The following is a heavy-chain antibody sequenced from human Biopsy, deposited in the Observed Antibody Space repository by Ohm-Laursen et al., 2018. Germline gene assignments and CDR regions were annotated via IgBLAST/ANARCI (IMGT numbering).Heavy chain of an antibody. D-gene: IGHD3-16*01. CDR1: GGSFSGYY. J-gene: IGHJ6*02. CDR3: ARAVDYYDPYYYYGLDV. V-gene: IGHV4-34*01. CDR2: INQRGST. Sequence: GTLSLTCAVYGGSFSGYYWSWIRQPPGKGLEGIGEINQRGSTNYNPSLKSRVTISVDTSKNQFPLKLRSVTAADTAVYYCARAVDYYDPYYYYGLDVWGQGTTVTVSS.